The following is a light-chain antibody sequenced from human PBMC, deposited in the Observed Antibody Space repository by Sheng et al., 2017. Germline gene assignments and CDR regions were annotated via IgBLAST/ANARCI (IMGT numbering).Light chain of an antibody. CDR1: QTVSSY. Sequence: EIVLTPSPATLSLSPGERASFSCRASQTVSSYLNWYQHKPGQTPRLLIYDTSDRATGVPARFSGSGSGTDFTLTISSLEPEDFAVYYCQQRSIWPPTFGGGTDGGDQT. CDR3: QQRSIWPPT. V-gene: IGKV3-11*01. CDR2: DTS. J-gene: IGKJ4*01.